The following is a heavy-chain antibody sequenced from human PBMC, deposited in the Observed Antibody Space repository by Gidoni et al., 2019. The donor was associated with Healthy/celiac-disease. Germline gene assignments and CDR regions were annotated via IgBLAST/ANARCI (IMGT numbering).Heavy chain of an antibody. V-gene: IGHV1-69*04. J-gene: IGHJ6*02. Sequence: QVQLVQSGAEVKKPGSSVKVSCKASGGTFSSYAISWVRQAPGQGLEWMGRIIPILGIANYAQKFQGRVTITADKSTSTAYMELSSLRSEDTAVYYCARGGRRAMIVVVKPYRDYYGMDVWGQGTTVTVSS. CDR2: IIPILGIA. CDR3: ARGGRRAMIVVVKPYRDYYGMDV. D-gene: IGHD3-22*01. CDR1: GGTFSSYA.